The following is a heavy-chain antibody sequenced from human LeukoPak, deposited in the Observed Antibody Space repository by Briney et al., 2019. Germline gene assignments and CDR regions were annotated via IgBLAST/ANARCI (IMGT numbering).Heavy chain of an antibody. J-gene: IGHJ5*02. CDR3: ATDPGYNAYDVSGWFDP. Sequence: ASVKVSCKASGYTFTGYYMHWVRQAPGQGLEWMGWINPNSGVTNYAQNFQGRVTMTRDTSIRTAYMEVSRLRSDDTAVYYCATDPGYNAYDVSGWFDPWGQGTLVTVSS. D-gene: IGHD5-12*01. CDR1: GYTFTGYY. CDR2: INPNSGVT. V-gene: IGHV1-2*02.